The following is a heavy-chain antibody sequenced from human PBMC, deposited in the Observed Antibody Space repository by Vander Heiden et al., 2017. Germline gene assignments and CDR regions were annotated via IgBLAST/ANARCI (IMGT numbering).Heavy chain of an antibody. CDR1: GGSFSGYY. CDR3: AREGRGQQPGGMDV. Sequence: QVQLQQWGAGLSKPSETLSLTCAVYGGSFSGYYWSWIRQPPGKGLEWIGEINHSGSTNYNPSLKSRVTISVDTSKNQFSLKLSSVTAADTAVYYCAREGRGQQPGGMDVWGQGTTVTVSS. J-gene: IGHJ6*02. CDR2: INHSGST. D-gene: IGHD6-13*01. V-gene: IGHV4-34*01.